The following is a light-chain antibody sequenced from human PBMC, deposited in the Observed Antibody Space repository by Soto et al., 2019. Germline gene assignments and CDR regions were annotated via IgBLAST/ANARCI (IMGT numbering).Light chain of an antibody. CDR3: AAWDDSLNGRYV. CDR1: SSQIGSNT. Sequence: QSLLTQPPSASGTPGQRVTISCSGSSSQIGSNTVNWYQQLPGTAPKLLIYSNNQRPSGVPDRVSGSKSGTSASLAISGLQSEDEADYYCAAWDDSLNGRYVFGTGTKVTVL. CDR2: SNN. V-gene: IGLV1-44*01. J-gene: IGLJ1*01.